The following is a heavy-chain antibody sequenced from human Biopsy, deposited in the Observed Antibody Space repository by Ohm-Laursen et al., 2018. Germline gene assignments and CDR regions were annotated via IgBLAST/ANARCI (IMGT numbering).Heavy chain of an antibody. D-gene: IGHD6-19*01. CDR2: IYGRGSTA. Sequence: TLSLTCTVSGDSVSSGSFYWTWIRQPPGQGLEYIGYIYGRGSTANYNPSLESRVTMSVDMPKNQFSLKLSSVTAADTATYYCARGMRSSGWPYFDSWGQGTLVTVSS. V-gene: IGHV4-61*01. CDR3: ARGMRSSGWPYFDS. CDR1: GDSVSSGSFY. J-gene: IGHJ4*02.